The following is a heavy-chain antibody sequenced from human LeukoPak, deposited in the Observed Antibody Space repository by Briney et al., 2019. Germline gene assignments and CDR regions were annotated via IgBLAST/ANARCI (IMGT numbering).Heavy chain of an antibody. CDR3: ARWSSSWYSFDY. Sequence: SETLSLTCTVSGASISSYYWNWIRQPPGKGLEWIGYTSYSGSTNYNPSLKSRVTVSVDTSKNQLSLRLSSVTAADTAVYYCARWSSSWYSFDYWGQGTLVTVSS. V-gene: IGHV4-59*01. CDR2: TSYSGST. D-gene: IGHD6-13*01. J-gene: IGHJ4*02. CDR1: GASISSYY.